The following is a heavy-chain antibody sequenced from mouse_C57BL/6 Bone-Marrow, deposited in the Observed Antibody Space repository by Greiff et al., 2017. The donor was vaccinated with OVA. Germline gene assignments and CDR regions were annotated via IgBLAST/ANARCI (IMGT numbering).Heavy chain of an antibody. Sequence: QVQLQQPGAELVKPGASVKLSCKASGYTFTSYWMQWVKQRPGQGLEWIGEIDPSDSYTNYNQKFKGKATLTVDTSSSTAYMQLSSLTSEDSAVYYCARRRNGAAFAYWGQGTLVTVSA. CDR1: GYTFTSYW. D-gene: IGHD6-1*01. CDR2: IDPSDSYT. J-gene: IGHJ3*01. CDR3: ARRRNGAAFAY. V-gene: IGHV1-50*01.